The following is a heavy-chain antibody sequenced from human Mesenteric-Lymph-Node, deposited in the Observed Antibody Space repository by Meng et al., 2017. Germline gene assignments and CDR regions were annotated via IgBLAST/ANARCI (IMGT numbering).Heavy chain of an antibody. CDR3: ARGELDMITFGGVIVHPFYYYYGMDV. D-gene: IGHD3-16*02. J-gene: IGHJ6*02. V-gene: IGHV3-30*04. CDR2: ISYDGSNK. CDR1: GFPFSSYS. Sequence: GESLKISCSASGFPFSSYSLHWVRQAPGKGLEWVAVISYDGSNKYYADSVKGRFTISRDNSKNTLYLQMNSLRAEDTAVYYWARGELDMITFGGVIVHPFYYYYGMDVWGQGTTVTVSS.